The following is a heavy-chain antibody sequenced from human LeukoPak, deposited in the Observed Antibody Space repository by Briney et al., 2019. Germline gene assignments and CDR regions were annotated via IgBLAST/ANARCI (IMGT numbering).Heavy chain of an antibody. J-gene: IGHJ6*03. V-gene: IGHV3-30*02. CDR1: GFTFSSYG. CDR3: AKGVGGSANYYYMDV. Sequence: PGGSLRLSCAASGFTFSSYGMHWVRQAPGKGLEWVAFIPYDGNNKFYADSVKGRFTISRDNSKNTLYLQMNSLRVEDTSVYYCAKGVGGSANYYYMDVWGKGTTVTVSS. D-gene: IGHD3-10*01. CDR2: IPYDGNNK.